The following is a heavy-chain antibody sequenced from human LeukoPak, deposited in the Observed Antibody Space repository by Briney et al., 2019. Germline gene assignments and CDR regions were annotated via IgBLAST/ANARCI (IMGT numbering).Heavy chain of an antibody. CDR3: ARTDRPSPYCTNGVCSNHYYYYMDV. J-gene: IGHJ6*03. Sequence: SETLSLTCTVSGGSVSSTEFYWGWIRQPPGKGLQWIGNIYYTGSTYYNPSLNSRVTMSVDTSQNQFSLEMTSVTAADTAVYYCARTDRPSPYCTNGVCSNHYYYYMDVWGKGTTVTVSS. D-gene: IGHD2-8*01. CDR1: GGSVSSTEFY. CDR2: IYYTGST. V-gene: IGHV4-39*01.